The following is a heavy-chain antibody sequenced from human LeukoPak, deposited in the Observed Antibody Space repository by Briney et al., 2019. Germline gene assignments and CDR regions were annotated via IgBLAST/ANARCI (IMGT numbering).Heavy chain of an antibody. CDR3: AKVLVEMATIYYFDY. Sequence: GGSLRLSCAASGFTFSSYAMSWVRQAPGKGLEWVSAISGSGGSTYYADSVKGRFTFSRDNSKNTLYLQMNSLRAEDTAVYYCAKVLVEMATIYYFDYWGQGTLVTVSS. J-gene: IGHJ4*02. D-gene: IGHD5-24*01. CDR1: GFTFSSYA. V-gene: IGHV3-23*01. CDR2: ISGSGGST.